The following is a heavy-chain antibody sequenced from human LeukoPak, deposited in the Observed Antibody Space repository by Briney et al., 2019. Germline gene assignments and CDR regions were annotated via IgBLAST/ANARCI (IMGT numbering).Heavy chain of an antibody. J-gene: IGHJ4*02. V-gene: IGHV4-39*07. D-gene: IGHD5-12*01. CDR3: ARDSWAIDY. CDR1: GGSISSSSYY. CDR2: IYYSGST. Sequence: SETLSLTCTVSGGSISSSSYYWGWIRQPPGKGLEWIGSIYYSGSTYYNPSLKSRVTISVDTSKNQFSLKLSSVTAADTAVYYCARDSWAIDYWGQGTLVTVSS.